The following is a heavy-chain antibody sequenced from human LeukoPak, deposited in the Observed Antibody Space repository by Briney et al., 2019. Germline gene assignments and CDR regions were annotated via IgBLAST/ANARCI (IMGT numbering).Heavy chain of an antibody. V-gene: IGHV3-48*03. CDR3: ARGRRIQLWFATPPPLSGWYFAL. CDR2: ISGSGSTI. Sequence: GGSLRLSCAASGFTLSSYEMNWSYEMNWVRQAPGKGLEWVSYISGSGSTIYYADSVKGRFTISRDNAKNSLYLQMNSLRAEDTAVYYCARGRRIQLWFATPPPLSGWYFALWGRGTLVTVSS. CDR1: GFTLSS. J-gene: IGHJ2*01. D-gene: IGHD5-18*01.